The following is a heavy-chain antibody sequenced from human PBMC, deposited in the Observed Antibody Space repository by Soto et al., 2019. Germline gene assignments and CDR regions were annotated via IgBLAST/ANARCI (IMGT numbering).Heavy chain of an antibody. CDR3: ARARGPSSGYYPYWFDP. D-gene: IGHD3-22*01. CDR2: IIPIFGTA. CDR1: GGTFSSYA. V-gene: IGHV1-69*12. Sequence: QVQLVQSGAEVKKPGSSVKVSCKASGGTFSSYAISWVRQAPGQGLEWMGEIIPIFGTANYAEKFQGRVTISADESTSTASLELRSLRSEDTAVYYCARARGPSSGYYPYWFDPWGQGTLVTVSS. J-gene: IGHJ5*02.